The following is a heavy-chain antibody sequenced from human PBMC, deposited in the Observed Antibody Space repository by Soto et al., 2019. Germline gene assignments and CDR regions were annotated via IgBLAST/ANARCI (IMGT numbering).Heavy chain of an antibody. Sequence: PGGSLRLSCAASGFTVSSNYMSWVRQAPGKGLEWVSVIYSGGSTYYADSVKGRFTISRDNSRNTLYLQMNSLRAEDTAVYYCAREGPTYSSSWYAPYYYYYYGMDVWGQGTTVTVSS. D-gene: IGHD6-13*01. J-gene: IGHJ6*02. CDR2: IYSGGST. CDR3: AREGPTYSSSWYAPYYYYYYGMDV. CDR1: GFTVSSNY. V-gene: IGHV3-53*01.